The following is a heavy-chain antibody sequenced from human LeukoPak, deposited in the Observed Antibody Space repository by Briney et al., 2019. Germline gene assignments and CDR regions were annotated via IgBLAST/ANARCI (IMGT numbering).Heavy chain of an antibody. D-gene: IGHD4-17*01. V-gene: IGHV4-34*01. CDR2: IYHSGST. CDR3: ARGSFDYGDYQIFDY. J-gene: IGHJ4*02. CDR1: AGSFSNYY. Sequence: PETLSLTCAVYAGSFSNYYWSWVRQPPGKGLEWIGEIYHSGSTNYNPSLKSRVTISVDTSKNQFSLKLSSVTAADTAMYYCARGSFDYGDYQIFDYWGQGTLVTVSS.